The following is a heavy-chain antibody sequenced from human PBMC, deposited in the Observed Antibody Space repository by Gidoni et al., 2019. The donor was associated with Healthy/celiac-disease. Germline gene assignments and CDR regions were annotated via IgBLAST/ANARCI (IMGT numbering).Heavy chain of an antibody. CDR2: ISYDGSNK. D-gene: IGHD3-22*01. Sequence: QVQLVESGGGVVQPGRSLRLSCAASAFTFSSYALHWVRQAPGKGLEWVAVISYDGSNKYYADSVKGRFTISRDNSKNTLYLQMNSLRAEDTAVYYCARDSYYDSSGYYHDAFDIWGQGTMVTVSS. V-gene: IGHV3-30-3*01. J-gene: IGHJ3*02. CDR3: ARDSYYDSSGYYHDAFDI. CDR1: AFTFSSYA.